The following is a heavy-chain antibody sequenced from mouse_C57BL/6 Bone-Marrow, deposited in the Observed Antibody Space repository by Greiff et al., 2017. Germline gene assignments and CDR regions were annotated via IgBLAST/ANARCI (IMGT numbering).Heavy chain of an antibody. CDR2: ISNLAYSI. V-gene: IGHV5-15*01. Sequence: DVQLVESGGGLVQPGGSLKLSCAASGFTFSDYGMAWVRQAPRKGPEWVAFISNLAYSIYYADTVTGRFTISRENAENTLYLEMSSLRSEDTAMYYCARCTVVATDYAFDYWGQGTSVTVSS. J-gene: IGHJ4*01. CDR1: GFTFSDYG. CDR3: ARCTVVATDYAFDY. D-gene: IGHD1-1*01.